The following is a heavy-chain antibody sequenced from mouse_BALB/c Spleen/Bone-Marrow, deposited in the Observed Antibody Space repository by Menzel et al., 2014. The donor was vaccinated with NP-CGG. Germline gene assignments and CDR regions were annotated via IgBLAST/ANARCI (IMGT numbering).Heavy chain of an antibody. CDR3: AREINYGIYWVFDV. Sequence: EVQLQESGGGLVQPGGSLRLSCATSGFTFTDYYMSWVRQPPGKALEWLGFIRNKANGYTTEYSASVKGRFTISRDNSQSILYLQMNTLRAEDSATYYCAREINYGIYWVFDVWGAGTTVTVSS. V-gene: IGHV7-3*02. J-gene: IGHJ1*01. CDR1: GFTFTDYY. CDR2: IRNKANGYTT. D-gene: IGHD1-1*02.